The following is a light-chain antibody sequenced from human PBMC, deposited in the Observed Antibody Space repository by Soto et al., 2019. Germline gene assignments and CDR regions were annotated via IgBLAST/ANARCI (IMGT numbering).Light chain of an antibody. CDR1: QSVSSSY. Sequence: EIVLTQSPGTLSLSPGERATLSCRASQSVSSSYLAWYQQKPGQAPRLLIYAASTRATGIPVRFSGSGSETEGTLTIRSLQSEDSALYYCHQYNNWPWTFGQGTKVDIK. J-gene: IGKJ1*01. CDR3: HQYNNWPWT. CDR2: AAS. V-gene: IGKV3-15*01.